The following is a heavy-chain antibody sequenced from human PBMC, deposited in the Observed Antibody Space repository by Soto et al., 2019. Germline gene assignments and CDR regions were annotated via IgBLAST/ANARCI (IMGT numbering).Heavy chain of an antibody. CDR3: ARQVGSRWTYYFDY. CDR2: MYYSGST. V-gene: IGHV4-59*08. D-gene: IGHD6-13*01. J-gene: IGHJ4*02. CDR1: GGSIRSYY. Sequence: SETLSLTCTVSGGSIRSYYWSWIRQPPGKGLEWIGYMYYSGSTNYNPSLKSRVTISTDTSKNQFSLKLSSVTAADTAVYYCARQVGSRWTYYFDYWGQGTLVTVSS.